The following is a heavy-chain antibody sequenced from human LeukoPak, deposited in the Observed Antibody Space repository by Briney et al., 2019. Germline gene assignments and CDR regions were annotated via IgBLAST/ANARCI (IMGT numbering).Heavy chain of an antibody. CDR1: GFTFTSYS. CDR3: ARASGSYPKFDY. Sequence: GGSLRLACAASGFTFTSYSMNWVRQAPGKGLEWVSTISGGGGSTYYADSVKGRFTISRDNSKNTLYLQVNSLRAEDTAVYYCARASGSYPKFDYWGQGTLVTVSS. D-gene: IGHD1-26*01. J-gene: IGHJ4*02. V-gene: IGHV3-23*01. CDR2: ISGGGGST.